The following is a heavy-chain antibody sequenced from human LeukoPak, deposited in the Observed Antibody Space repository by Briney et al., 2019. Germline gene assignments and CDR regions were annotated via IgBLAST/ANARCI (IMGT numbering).Heavy chain of an antibody. D-gene: IGHD3-3*01. Sequence: GGSLRLTCVVSGFIASSNYMSWVRQAPGKGLEWISLIYSGGATHYADSVMGRFTISRDNSKTTLFLQMNSLKAEDTAVYYCATGGRSGVALEQWGQGTLVTVSS. V-gene: IGHV3-53*01. CDR1: GFIASSNY. CDR2: IYSGGAT. CDR3: ATGGRSGVALEQ. J-gene: IGHJ4*02.